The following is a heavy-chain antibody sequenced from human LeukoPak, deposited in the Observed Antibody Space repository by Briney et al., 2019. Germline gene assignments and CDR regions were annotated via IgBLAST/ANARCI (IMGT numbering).Heavy chain of an antibody. J-gene: IGHJ5*02. CDR1: GGSISRYY. CDR3: ARDSPLYYYDSSGYYQGWFDP. CDR2: IYTSGST. D-gene: IGHD3-22*01. V-gene: IGHV4-4*07. Sequence: SETLSLTCTVSGGSISRYYWSWIRQPAGKGLEWIGRIYTSGSTNYNPSLKSRVTMSVDTSKNQFSLKLSSVTAADTAVCYCARDSPLYYYDSSGYYQGWFDPWGQGTLVTVSS.